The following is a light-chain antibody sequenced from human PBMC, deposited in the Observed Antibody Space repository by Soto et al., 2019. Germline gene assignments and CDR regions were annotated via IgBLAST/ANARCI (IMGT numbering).Light chain of an antibody. J-gene: IGKJ4*01. CDR1: QDIRSS. Sequence: DIQLTQSPSFLSASVGDRLTITCRASQDIRSSLAWYQQKPGKAPNLLIYTASTLQSGVPSRFRGSSSGTEFTLTISSLQPEDFATYYCQQFNSSPFTFGGGTKVEI. V-gene: IGKV1-9*01. CDR3: QQFNSSPFT. CDR2: TAS.